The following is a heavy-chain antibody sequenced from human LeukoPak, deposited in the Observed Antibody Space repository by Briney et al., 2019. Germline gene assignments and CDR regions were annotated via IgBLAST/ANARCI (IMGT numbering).Heavy chain of an antibody. Sequence: PSETLSLTCTVSGGSISSSSYYWSWIRQPPGKGLEWIGYIYYSGSTNYNPSLKSRVTISVDTSKNQFSLKLSSVTAADTAVYYCARVGVRRGYSIPYYFDYWGQGTLVTVSS. CDR1: GGSISSSSYY. CDR3: ARVGVRRGYSIPYYFDY. J-gene: IGHJ4*02. CDR2: IYYSGST. V-gene: IGHV4-61*01. D-gene: IGHD5-12*01.